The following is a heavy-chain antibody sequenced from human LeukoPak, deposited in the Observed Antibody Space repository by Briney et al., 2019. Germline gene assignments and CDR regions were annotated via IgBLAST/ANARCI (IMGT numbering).Heavy chain of an antibody. V-gene: IGHV3-48*03. CDR1: GFTLSSYE. J-gene: IGHJ6*04. D-gene: IGHD3-10*02. Sequence: GGSLRLSCIVSGFTLSSYEMSWIRQAPGKGLEWVSSIEYSGGSAYYADSVKGRFTISRDNAKNSLYLQMNSLRAEDTAVYYCAELGITMIGGVWGKGTTVTISS. CDR3: AELGITMIGGV. CDR2: IEYSGGSA.